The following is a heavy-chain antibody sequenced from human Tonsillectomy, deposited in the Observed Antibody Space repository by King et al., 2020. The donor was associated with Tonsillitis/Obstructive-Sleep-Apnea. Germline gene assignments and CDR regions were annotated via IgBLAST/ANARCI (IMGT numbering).Heavy chain of an antibody. CDR1: GYTFTNYW. Sequence: QLVQSGAEGKKPGESLKISCKGSGYTFTNYWIGWVRQMHGKGLEWMGIIYPGDSETRYSPSFQGQVTISADKSLSTDYLQWSSLKVSDTDMYYCAGQWTPPRHYYYYYYMYVWGTGTTGTVSS. CDR2: IYPGDSET. D-gene: IGHD3/OR15-3a*01. V-gene: IGHV5-51*01. CDR3: AGQWTPPRHYYYYYYMYV. J-gene: IGHJ6*03.